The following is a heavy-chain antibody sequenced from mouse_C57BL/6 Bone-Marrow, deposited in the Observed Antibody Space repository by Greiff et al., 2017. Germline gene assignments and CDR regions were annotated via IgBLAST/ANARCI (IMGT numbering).Heavy chain of an antibody. CDR3: TRTPYYYGSSLSDAMDY. J-gene: IGHJ4*01. Sequence: VQLQQSGTVLARPGASVKMSCKTSGYTFTSYWMHWVKQRPGQGLEWIGAIYPGNSDTSYNQKFKGKAKLTAVTSASTAYMELSSLTNEDSAVYYCTRTPYYYGSSLSDAMDYWGQGTSVTVSS. CDR1: GYTFTSYW. D-gene: IGHD1-1*01. V-gene: IGHV1-5*01. CDR2: IYPGNSDT.